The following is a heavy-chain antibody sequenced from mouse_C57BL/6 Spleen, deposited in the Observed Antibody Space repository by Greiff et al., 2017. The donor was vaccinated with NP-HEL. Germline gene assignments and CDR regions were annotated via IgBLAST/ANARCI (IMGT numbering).Heavy chain of an antibody. CDR2: IHPNSGST. J-gene: IGHJ2*01. CDR1: GYTFTSYW. V-gene: IGHV1-64*01. D-gene: IGHD2-13*01. CDR3: ARGIYYGDDYFDY. Sequence: QVQLKQPGAELVKPGASVKLSCKASGYTFTSYWMHWVKQRPGQGLEWIGMIHPNSGSTNYNEKLKSKATLTVDKSSSTAYMQLSSLTSEDSAVYYCARGIYYGDDYFDYWGQGTTLTVSS.